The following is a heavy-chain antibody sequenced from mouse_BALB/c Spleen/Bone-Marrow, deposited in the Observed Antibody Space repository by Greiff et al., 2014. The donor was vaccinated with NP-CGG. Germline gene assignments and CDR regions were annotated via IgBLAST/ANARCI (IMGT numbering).Heavy chain of an antibody. CDR2: IYPGDGDT. J-gene: IGHJ2*01. D-gene: IGHD4-1*01. V-gene: IGHV1-80*01. CDR3: ARVRNWADY. Sequence: QVQLQQSGAELVRPGSSVKISCKASGYAFSSYWMNLVKQRPGQGLEWIGQIYPGDGDTNYNGKFKGKATLTADKSSSTAYMQLSSLTSEDSAVYFCARVRNWADYWGQGTTLTVSS. CDR1: GYAFSSYW.